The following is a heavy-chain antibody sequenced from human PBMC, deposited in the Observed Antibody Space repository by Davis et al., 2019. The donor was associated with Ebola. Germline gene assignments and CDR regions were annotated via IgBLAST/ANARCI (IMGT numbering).Heavy chain of an antibody. D-gene: IGHD6-19*01. V-gene: IGHV4-59*01. CDR1: GGSISSYY. CDR3: AGGLAGRYAFDI. CDR2: IYYSGST. Sequence: SETLSLTCTVPGGSISSYYWSWIRQPPGKGLEWIGYIYYSGSTNYNPSLKSRVTISVDTSKNQFSLKLSSVTAADTAIYFCAGGLAGRYAFDIWGLGTLVTVSS. J-gene: IGHJ3*02.